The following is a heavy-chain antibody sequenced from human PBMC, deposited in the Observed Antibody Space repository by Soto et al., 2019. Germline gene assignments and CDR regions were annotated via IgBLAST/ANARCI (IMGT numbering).Heavy chain of an antibody. CDR1: GFTFSSSW. J-gene: IGHJ5*02. CDR2: ISTDGTDT. Sequence: GGSLRLSCAASGFTFSSSWMHWVRQAPGKGLVWVSRISTDGTDTDYADSVKGRFTISRDNAKNTLYLQMNSLRAEDTAVYYCASGVLNRYGFGDPWGQGTLVTVSS. D-gene: IGHD5-18*01. V-gene: IGHV3-74*01. CDR3: ASGVLNRYGFGDP.